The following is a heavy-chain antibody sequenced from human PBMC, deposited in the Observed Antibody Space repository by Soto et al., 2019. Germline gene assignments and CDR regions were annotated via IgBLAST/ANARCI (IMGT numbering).Heavy chain of an antibody. V-gene: IGHV1-69*06. J-gene: IGHJ1*01. CDR3: ARGYSGSYLEYFQH. CDR2: IIPIFGTA. Sequence: ASVKVSCKASGGTFSSYAISWVRQAPGQGLEWMGGIIPIFGTANYAQKFQGRVTITADKSTSTAYMELSSLRSEDTAVYYCARGYSGSYLEYFQHWGQGTLVTVSS. D-gene: IGHD1-26*01. CDR1: GGTFSSYA.